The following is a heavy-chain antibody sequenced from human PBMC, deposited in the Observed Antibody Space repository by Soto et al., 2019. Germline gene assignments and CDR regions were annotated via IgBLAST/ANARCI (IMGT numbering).Heavy chain of an antibody. J-gene: IGHJ6*02. V-gene: IGHV3-30*18. Sequence: QVQLVESGGGVVQPGRSLRLSCAASGFIFSKYDMHWVRQAPGKGLEWVAVISYDGSNKYYAESVKGRFIISRDKSENTLYLQMNSLRAEDTALYYCAKDLGSGKPYYYYAMDVWGQGTTVTVSS. CDR1: GFIFSKYD. D-gene: IGHD3-10*01. CDR3: AKDLGSGKPYYYYAMDV. CDR2: ISYDGSNK.